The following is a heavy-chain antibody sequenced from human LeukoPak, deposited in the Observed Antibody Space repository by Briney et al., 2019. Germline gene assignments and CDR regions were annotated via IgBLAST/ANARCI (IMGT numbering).Heavy chain of an antibody. CDR1: GDSVSSNSAA. V-gene: IGHV6-1*01. J-gene: IGHJ6*02. CDR2: TYYRSKWYN. Sequence: SQTLSLTCAISGDSVSSNSAAWHWLRQSPSRGLEWLGRTYYRSKWYNDYAVSVKSRITINPDTSKNQFSLQLNSVTREDTAVYYCARDTVVTGIYYYYGLDAWGQGTTVSVSS. CDR3: ARDTVVTGIYYYYGLDA. D-gene: IGHD4-23*01.